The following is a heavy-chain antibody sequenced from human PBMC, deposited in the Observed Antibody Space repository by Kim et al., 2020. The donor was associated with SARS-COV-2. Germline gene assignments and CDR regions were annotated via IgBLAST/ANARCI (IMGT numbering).Heavy chain of an antibody. J-gene: IGHJ3*02. CDR1: GFSLSSRGVG. CDR3: EHIPLSRESYYNGAFDI. D-gene: IGHD3-10*01. Sequence: SGPTLVKPTQTLTLTCTFFGFSLSSRGVGVGWIRQPPGKALEWLALLYWDDDERYSPSLKSRLTITKDTSKNQVVLIMTNMDPVDTGTYYCEHIPLSRESYYNGAFDIWGQGTRVTVSS. V-gene: IGHV2-5*02. CDR2: LYWDDDE.